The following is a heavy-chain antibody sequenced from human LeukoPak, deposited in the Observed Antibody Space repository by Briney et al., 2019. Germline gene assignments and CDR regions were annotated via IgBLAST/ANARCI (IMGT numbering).Heavy chain of an antibody. V-gene: IGHV3-23*01. CDR3: AKWELYSGFYYIDY. J-gene: IGHJ4*02. CDR2: ISGSGGST. CDR1: GFTFSSYA. D-gene: IGHD1-26*01. Sequence: GGSLRLSCAASGFTFSSYAMSWVRQAPGKGLEWVSAISGSGGSTYYADSVKGRFTVSRDNAKNSLYLQMNSLRAEDTAVYYCAKWELYSGFYYIDYWGQGTLATVSS.